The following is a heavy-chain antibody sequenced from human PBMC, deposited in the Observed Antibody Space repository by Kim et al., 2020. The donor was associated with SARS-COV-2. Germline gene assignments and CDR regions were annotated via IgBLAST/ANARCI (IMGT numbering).Heavy chain of an antibody. CDR2: IYFSGRS. V-gene: IGHV4-39*07. J-gene: IGHJ5*02. Sequence: SETLSLTCIVSGGSINDNSYYWGWIRQPPGKGLEWIGSIYFSGRSYYNPSLKGRVAISLDTSRDQFSLKLNSATAADTAFYFCVRVALSLNWFHPWGQGTLVTVSS. CDR3: VRVALSLNWFHP. CDR1: GGSINDNSYY.